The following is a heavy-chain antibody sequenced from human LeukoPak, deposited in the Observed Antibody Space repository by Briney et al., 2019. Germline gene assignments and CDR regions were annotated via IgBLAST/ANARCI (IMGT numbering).Heavy chain of an antibody. D-gene: IGHD7-27*01. Sequence: SETLSLTCTVSGGSISSSSYYWGWIRQPPGKGLEWIGSIYYSGSTYYNPSLKGRVTISVDTSKNQFSLKLSSVTAADTAVYYCARLRLRGPFNWGSFDYWGQGTLVTVSS. J-gene: IGHJ4*02. CDR3: ARLRLRGPFNWGSFDY. CDR1: GGSISSSSYY. V-gene: IGHV4-39*01. CDR2: IYYSGST.